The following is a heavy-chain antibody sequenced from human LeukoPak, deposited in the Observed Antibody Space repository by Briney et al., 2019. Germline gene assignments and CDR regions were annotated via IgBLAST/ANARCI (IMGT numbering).Heavy chain of an antibody. Sequence: PGGSLRLSCAASGFTFSSYAVSWVRQAPGKGLEWVSAISGSGGSTYYADSVKGRFTISRDNSKNTLYLQMNSLRAEDTAVYYCAKDSSDYPGYSSGWYSYWGQGTLVTVSS. V-gene: IGHV3-23*01. D-gene: IGHD6-19*01. CDR1: GFTFSSYA. CDR3: AKDSSDYPGYSSGWYSY. CDR2: ISGSGGST. J-gene: IGHJ4*02.